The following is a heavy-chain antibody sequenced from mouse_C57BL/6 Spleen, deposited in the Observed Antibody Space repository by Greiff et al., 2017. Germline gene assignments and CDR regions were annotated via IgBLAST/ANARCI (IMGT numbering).Heavy chain of an antibody. Sequence: EVQLQQSGPELVKPGASVKISCKASGYTFTDYYMNWVKQSHGKSLEWIGDINPHNGGTSYNQKFKGKATLTVDKSSSTAYMELRSLTSEDSAVYYCARRYDDAMDYWGQGTSVTVSS. J-gene: IGHJ4*01. D-gene: IGHD2-14*01. CDR3: ARRYDDAMDY. CDR1: GYTFTDYY. V-gene: IGHV1-26*01. CDR2: INPHNGGT.